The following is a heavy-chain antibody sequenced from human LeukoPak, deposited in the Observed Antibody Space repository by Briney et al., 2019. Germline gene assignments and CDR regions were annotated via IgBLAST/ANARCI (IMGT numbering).Heavy chain of an antibody. CDR3: ATYAGTSSKFFHH. CDR2: IYPGDSDT. D-gene: IGHD3-10*01. CDR1: GYSFTNYW. Sequence: GESLKISCKGSGYSFTNYWIAWVRQMPGKGLEWMGIIYPGDSDTRYSPSFQGQVTISADRSLSTAYLQWSSLKASDTAMYYCATYAGTSSKFFHHWGQGTLVTVSS. V-gene: IGHV5-51*01. J-gene: IGHJ1*01.